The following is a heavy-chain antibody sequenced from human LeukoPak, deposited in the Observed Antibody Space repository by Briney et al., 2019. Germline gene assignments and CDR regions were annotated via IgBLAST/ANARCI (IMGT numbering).Heavy chain of an antibody. V-gene: IGHV3-43*02. J-gene: IGHJ4*02. Sequence: GGSLRLSCAASGFTFNDYAMHWVRQPPGKGLEWVSFISGDGRTTYYADSMKGRFTISRDNSKSSLHLQMNSLRPEDTALYYCAKVFPGPFDYWGQGTLVTVSS. CDR1: GFTFNDYA. D-gene: IGHD3-10*01. CDR3: AKVFPGPFDY. CDR2: ISGDGRTT.